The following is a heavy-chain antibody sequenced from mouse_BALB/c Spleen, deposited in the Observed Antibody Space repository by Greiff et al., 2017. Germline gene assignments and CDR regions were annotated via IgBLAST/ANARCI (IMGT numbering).Heavy chain of an antibody. CDR1: GFSLTSYG. Sequence: QVQLQQSGPDLVAPSQSLSITCTVSGFSLTSYGVHWVRQPPGQGLEWLVVIWSDGSTTYNSALKSRLSISKDNSKSQVFLKMNSLQTDDTAMYYCARHDDYDWMAYWGQGTLVTVSA. J-gene: IGHJ3*01. V-gene: IGHV2-6-2*01. D-gene: IGHD2-4*01. CDR2: IWSDGST. CDR3: ARHDDYDWMAY.